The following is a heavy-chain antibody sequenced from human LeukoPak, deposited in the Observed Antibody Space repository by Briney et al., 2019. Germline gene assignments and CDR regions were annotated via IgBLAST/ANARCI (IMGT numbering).Heavy chain of an antibody. J-gene: IGHJ1*01. CDR3: TRDPYEYYYDSSVYSGYFQH. Sequence: PGGSLRLSCTASGFTFGDYAMSWVRQAPGKGLEWVGFIRSKAYGGTTEYAASVKGRFTISRDDSKSIAYLQMNSLKTEDTAVYYCTRDPYEYYYDSSVYSGYFQHWGQGTLVTVSS. CDR1: GFTFGDYA. V-gene: IGHV3-49*04. D-gene: IGHD3-22*01. CDR2: IRSKAYGGTT.